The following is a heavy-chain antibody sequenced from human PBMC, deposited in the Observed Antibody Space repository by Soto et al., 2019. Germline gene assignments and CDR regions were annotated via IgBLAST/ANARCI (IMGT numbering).Heavy chain of an antibody. J-gene: IGHJ5*01. CDR2: IVVGSGNT. V-gene: IGHV1-58*01. CDR3: AAFPGYYYVSSGYYYGCSDS. D-gene: IGHD3-22*01. CDR1: GFTFPSSA. Sequence: GASVKVSCKASGFTFPSSAVQWVRQARGQRLEWIGWIVVGSGNTNYAQKFQERVTITRDMSTSTAYMELSSLRSEDTAVYYCAAFPGYYYVSSGYYYGCSDSWGQGTLVTGS.